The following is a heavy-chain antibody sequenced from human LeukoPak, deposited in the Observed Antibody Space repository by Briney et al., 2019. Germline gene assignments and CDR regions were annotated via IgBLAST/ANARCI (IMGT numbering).Heavy chain of an antibody. Sequence: GGSLRLSCAASGFTVSSNYMSWVRQAPGKGLEWVSVIYSGGSTYYADSVKGRLTISRDNSKNTLYLQMNSLRAEDTAVYYCARVDGYYYYYMDVWGKGTTVTVSS. J-gene: IGHJ6*03. V-gene: IGHV3-53*01. CDR3: ARVDGYYYYYMDV. CDR2: IYSGGST. CDR1: GFTVSSNY. D-gene: IGHD5-24*01.